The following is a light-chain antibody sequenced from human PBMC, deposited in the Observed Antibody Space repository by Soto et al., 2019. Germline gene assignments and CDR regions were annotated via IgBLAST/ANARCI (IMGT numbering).Light chain of an antibody. CDR1: QSVSSN. V-gene: IGKV3-20*01. CDR2: GAS. J-gene: IGKJ2*01. Sequence: EIVMTQSPATLSVSPGERATLSCRASQSVSSNLAWYQQKPGQAPRLLIYGASTRATGIPDRFSGTGSGTDFTLTISRLEPEDFAVYYCQQYGSSPYTFGLATKLEIK. CDR3: QQYGSSPYT.